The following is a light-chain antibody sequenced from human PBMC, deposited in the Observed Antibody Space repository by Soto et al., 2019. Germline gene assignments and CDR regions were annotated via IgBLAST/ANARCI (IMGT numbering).Light chain of an antibody. V-gene: IGLV1-44*01. Sequence: SVLTQPPSASGTPGQRVTISCSGGSSNIGSNTINWYQQFPGTAPKLLIYSNNERPSGVPDRFSGSKSGTSASLAISGLQSEDEADYYCAAWDDSLNGYVFGTGTKVTVL. CDR3: AAWDDSLNGYV. CDR2: SNN. J-gene: IGLJ1*01. CDR1: SSNIGSNT.